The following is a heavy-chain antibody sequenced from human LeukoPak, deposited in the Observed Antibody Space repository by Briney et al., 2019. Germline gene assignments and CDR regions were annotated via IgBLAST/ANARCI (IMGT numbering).Heavy chain of an antibody. J-gene: IGHJ5*02. CDR3: ARDRGIAAADTFDP. D-gene: IGHD6-13*01. Sequence: ASVKVSCKASGYTFTSYGISWVRQAPGQGLEWMGWICPDNGDTNYAQKFQGRVTMTTDTSTRTAYMELRSLRSDDTAVYYCARDRGIAAADTFDPWGQGTLVIVSS. V-gene: IGHV1-18*01. CDR2: ICPDNGDT. CDR1: GYTFTSYG.